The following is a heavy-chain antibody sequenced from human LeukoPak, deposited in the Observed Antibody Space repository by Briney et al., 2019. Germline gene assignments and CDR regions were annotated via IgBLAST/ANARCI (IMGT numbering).Heavy chain of an antibody. CDR1: GGTFISYA. V-gene: IGHV1-69*04. J-gene: IGHJ6*02. D-gene: IGHD2-2*01. CDR2: IIPILGIA. CDR3: ARAGVPAAMSGMDV. Sequence: SVKVSCKASGGTFISYAISWVRQAPGQGLEWMGRIIPILGIANYAQKFQGRVTITADKSTSTAYMELSSLRSEDTAVYYCARAGVPAAMSGMDVWGQGTTVTVSS.